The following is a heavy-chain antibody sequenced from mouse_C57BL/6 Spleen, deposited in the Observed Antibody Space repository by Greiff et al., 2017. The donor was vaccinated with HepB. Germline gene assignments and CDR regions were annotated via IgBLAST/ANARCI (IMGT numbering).Heavy chain of an antibody. CDR2: IYPGDGDT. CDR1: GYAFSSSW. Sequence: VKLMESGPELVKPGASVKISCKASGYAFSSSWMNWVKQRPGKGLEWIGRIYPGDGDTNYNGKFKGKATLTADKSSSTAYMQLSSLTSEDSAVYFCARGLVPYFDYWGQGTTLTVSS. V-gene: IGHV1-82*01. CDR3: ARGLVPYFDY. D-gene: IGHD6-2*01. J-gene: IGHJ2*01.